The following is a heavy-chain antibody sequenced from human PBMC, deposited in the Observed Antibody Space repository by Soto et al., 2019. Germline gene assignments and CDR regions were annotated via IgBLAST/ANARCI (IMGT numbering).Heavy chain of an antibody. CDR3: AGGVDGYNEYFQH. CDR1: GGSVSSGSYY. J-gene: IGHJ1*01. D-gene: IGHD2-8*02. Sequence: SETLSLSCTVSGGSVSSGSYYWSWIRQPPGKGLEWIGYIYYSGSTNYNPSLKSRVTISVDTSKNQFSLKLSSVTAADTAVYYCAGGVDGYNEYFQHWGQGTLVTVSS. CDR2: IYYSGST. V-gene: IGHV4-61*01.